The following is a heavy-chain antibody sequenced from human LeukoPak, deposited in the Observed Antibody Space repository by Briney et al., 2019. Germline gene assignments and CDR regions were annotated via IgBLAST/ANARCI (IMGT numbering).Heavy chain of an antibody. CDR1: GGSISSTSYF. CDR2: IYYSGST. D-gene: IGHD3-22*01. CDR3: AKAGVRYYDSSGLHAFDF. V-gene: IGHV4-39*01. Sequence: ASETLSLTCTVSGGSISSTSYFWGWISQPPGKGLEWIGTIYYSGSTYYNPSLKSRVTMSVDTSRNQFSLKLSSVNAADTAVYYCAKAGVRYYDSSGLHAFDFWGQGTMVTVSS. J-gene: IGHJ3*01.